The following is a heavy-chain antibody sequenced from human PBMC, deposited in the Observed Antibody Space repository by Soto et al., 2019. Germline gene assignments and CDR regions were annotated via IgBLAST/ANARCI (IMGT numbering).Heavy chain of an antibody. CDR2: ISGSGDSP. CDR3: AKARCSTNNCYVPDY. J-gene: IGHJ4*02. CDR1: GFTFSTYT. V-gene: IGHV3-23*01. D-gene: IGHD2-2*01. Sequence: EVQLLESGGGLVQPGGSLRLSCVASGFTFSTYTMSWVRQAPGKGLEWGSVISGSGDSPSYADSVQGRCSISRDNPKRTVYLEMNSMRGDDTAMYDCAKARCSTNNCYVPDYSGQGTLVIVTS.